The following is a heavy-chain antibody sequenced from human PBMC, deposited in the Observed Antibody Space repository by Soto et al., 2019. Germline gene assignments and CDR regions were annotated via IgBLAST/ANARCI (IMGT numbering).Heavy chain of an antibody. CDR2: ISYDGSNK. CDR3: AKDRSERNYGRFDY. Sequence: GGSLRLSCAASGFTFSNAWMNWVRQAPGKGLEWVAVISYDGSNKYYADSVKGRFTISRDNSKNTLYLQMNSLRAEDTAVYYCAKDRSERNYGRFDYWGQGTLVTVSS. V-gene: IGHV3-30*18. D-gene: IGHD4-17*01. CDR1: GFTFSNAW. J-gene: IGHJ4*02.